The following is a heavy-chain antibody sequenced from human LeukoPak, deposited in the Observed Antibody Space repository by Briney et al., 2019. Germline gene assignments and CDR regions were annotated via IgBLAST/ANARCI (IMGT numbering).Heavy chain of an antibody. J-gene: IGHJ4*02. CDR1: GDSISSYY. D-gene: IGHD3-16*01. V-gene: IGHV4-59*01. Sequence: SETLSLTCTVSGDSISSYYWSWIRQPPGKGPEWIGYIYYSGSTNYNPSLKSRVTMSVDTSKNQFSLKLRSVTAADTAVYYCARWGGPYWGQGTLVTVSS. CDR2: IYYSGST. CDR3: ARWGGPY.